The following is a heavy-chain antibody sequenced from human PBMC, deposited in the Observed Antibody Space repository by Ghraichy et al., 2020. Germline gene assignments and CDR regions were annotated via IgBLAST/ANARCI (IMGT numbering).Heavy chain of an antibody. CDR2: INHSGST. V-gene: IGHV4-34*01. J-gene: IGHJ5*02. CDR1: GGSFSGYY. Sequence: GSLRLSCAVYGGSFSGYYWSWIRQPPGKGLEWIGEINHSGSTNYNPSLKSRVTISVDTSKNQFSLKLSSVTAADTAVYYCARRGRYNWFDPWGQGTLVTVSS. CDR3: ARRGRYNWFDP.